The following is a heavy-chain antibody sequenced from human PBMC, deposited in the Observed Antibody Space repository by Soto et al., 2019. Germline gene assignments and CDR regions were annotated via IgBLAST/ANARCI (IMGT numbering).Heavy chain of an antibody. V-gene: IGHV3-30-3*01. CDR3: ARADIRFLEWLRRRSSMVY. J-gene: IGHJ4*02. Sequence: QVQLVESGGGVVQPGRSLRLSCAASGFTFSSYAMHWVRQAPGKGLEWVAVISYDGSNKYYADSVKGRFTISRDNSKNTLYLQMNSLRAEDTAVYYCARADIRFLEWLRRRSSMVYWGQGTLVTVSS. CDR1: GFTFSSYA. CDR2: ISYDGSNK. D-gene: IGHD3-3*01.